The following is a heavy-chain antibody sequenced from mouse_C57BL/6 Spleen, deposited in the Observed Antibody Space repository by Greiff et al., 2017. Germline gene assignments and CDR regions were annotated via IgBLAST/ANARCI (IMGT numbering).Heavy chain of an antibody. CDR2: IHPNSGST. CDR3: AREGSLYDYDGGYFDV. Sequence: VQLQQPGAELVKPGASVKLSCKASGYTFTSYWMHWVKQRPGQGLEWIGMIHPNSGSTNYNEKFKSKATLTVDKSSSTAYMQLSSLTSEDSAVYYCAREGSLYDYDGGYFDVWGTGTTVTVSS. CDR1: GYTFTSYW. J-gene: IGHJ1*03. V-gene: IGHV1-64*01. D-gene: IGHD2-4*01.